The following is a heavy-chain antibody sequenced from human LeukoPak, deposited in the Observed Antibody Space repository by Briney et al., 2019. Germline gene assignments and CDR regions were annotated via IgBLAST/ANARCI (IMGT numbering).Heavy chain of an antibody. D-gene: IGHD2-15*01. Sequence: SETLSLTCTVSGASISSYYWSWIRQPPGKGLEWIGYIYYSGSTNYNPSLKSRVTISVDTSKDQFSLKRSSVTAADTAVYYCARLIGSSWRFDYWGQGTLVTVSS. V-gene: IGHV4-59*08. J-gene: IGHJ4*02. CDR3: ARLIGSSWRFDY. CDR1: GASISSYY. CDR2: IYYSGST.